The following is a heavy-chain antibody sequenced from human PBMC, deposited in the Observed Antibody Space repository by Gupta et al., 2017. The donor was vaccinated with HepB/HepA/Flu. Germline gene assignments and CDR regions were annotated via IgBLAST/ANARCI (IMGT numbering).Heavy chain of an antibody. J-gene: IGHJ4*02. CDR1: GFTFSSSS. Sequence: QLVESGGGLVQPGGSLRLSCVVSGFTFSSSSMHWVRQAPGKGLEWVSYISPGSTSIYYADSVKGRFTISRDNAKNSLYLQMNSLRDEDLAVYYGVKGGTEAFWGQGTLVTVSS. D-gene: IGHD3-16*01. CDR2: ISPGSTSI. V-gene: IGHV3-48*02. CDR3: VKGGTEAF.